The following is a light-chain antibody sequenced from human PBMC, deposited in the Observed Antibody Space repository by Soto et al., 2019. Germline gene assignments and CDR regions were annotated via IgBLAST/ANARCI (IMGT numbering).Light chain of an antibody. CDR2: DVT. J-gene: IGLJ1*01. CDR3: SSYISSNTQSYV. CDR1: SSDVGGYDF. Sequence: QSVLTQPASVSGSPGQSITISCTGTSSDVGGYDFVSWYQQHPGKAPKLMIYDVTNQPSGVSDRFSGSKSGNTASLTISGLQAEDEADYYCSSYISSNTQSYVFGTGTKVTVL. V-gene: IGLV2-14*01.